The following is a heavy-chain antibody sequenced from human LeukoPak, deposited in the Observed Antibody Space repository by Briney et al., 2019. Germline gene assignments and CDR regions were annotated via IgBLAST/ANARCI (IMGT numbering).Heavy chain of an antibody. CDR1: GDTFSSFA. CDR2: IIPLFGTA. CDR3: ASPYDYGDHYLDALHI. J-gene: IGHJ3*02. Sequence: SVKVSCKASGDTFSSFAVSWVRQAPGQGLEWMGRIIPLFGTADYAQRYQGRVTISADNSLNTAYLELSSLTSEDTAVYYCASPYDYGDHYLDALHIWGQGTVVTVSS. V-gene: IGHV1-69*06. D-gene: IGHD4-17*01.